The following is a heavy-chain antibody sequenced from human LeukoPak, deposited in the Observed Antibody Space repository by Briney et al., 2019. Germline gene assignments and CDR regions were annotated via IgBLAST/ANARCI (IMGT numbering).Heavy chain of an antibody. CDR1: GYTFTGYY. J-gene: IGHJ2*01. Sequence: GASVKVSCKPSGYTFTGYYMHWVRQAPGQGLEWMGRINPNSGATNYAQKFQGRVTMTRATSISTAYMELTTLRSDDTAVYYCAKSIEYCGADCYGYFDLWGRGTLVTVSS. D-gene: IGHD2-21*02. V-gene: IGHV1-2*06. CDR3: AKSIEYCGADCYGYFDL. CDR2: INPNSGAT.